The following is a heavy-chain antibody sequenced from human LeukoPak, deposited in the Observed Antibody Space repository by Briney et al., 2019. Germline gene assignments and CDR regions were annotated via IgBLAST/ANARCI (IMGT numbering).Heavy chain of an antibody. Sequence: SVKVSCKASGGTFNSYGISWVGQAPGQGLEGMGGISAIFGKANYAHKLQGKLTITADESTSTAYMELSSLRSDDTAVYYCARPFTVAATKSDDYGDYLSGIAWGDWGQGTLVTVSS. D-gene: IGHD4-17*01. CDR3: ARPFTVAATKSDDYGDYLSGIAWGD. J-gene: IGHJ4*02. V-gene: IGHV1-69*01. CDR2: ISAIFGKA. CDR1: GGTFNSYG.